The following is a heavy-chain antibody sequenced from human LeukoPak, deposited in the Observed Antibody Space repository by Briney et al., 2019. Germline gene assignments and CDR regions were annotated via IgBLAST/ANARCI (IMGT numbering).Heavy chain of an antibody. CDR2: INHSGST. V-gene: IGHV4-34*01. D-gene: IGHD3-10*01. J-gene: IGHJ4*02. CDR3: ARTESRYYFDY. Sequence: SETLSLTCAVYGGSFSGYYRSWIRQPPGKGLEWIGEINHSGSTNYNPSLKSRVTISVNTSKNQFSLKLSSVTAADTAVYYCARTESRYYFDYWGQGTLVTVSS. CDR1: GGSFSGYY.